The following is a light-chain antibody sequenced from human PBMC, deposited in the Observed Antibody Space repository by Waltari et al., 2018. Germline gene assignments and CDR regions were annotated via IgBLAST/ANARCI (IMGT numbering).Light chain of an antibody. Sequence: QSVLTQPPSVSGAPGQRVTISCTGSGSNIGAGYDVHWYQQLPGKAPKRLFYGVNMRPSGVPDRISGSQSSTSASLAITGLQAEDEADYFCQSYDTSLSVIFGGGTKLTVL. CDR3: QSYDTSLSVI. CDR2: GVN. CDR1: GSNIGAGYD. J-gene: IGLJ2*01. V-gene: IGLV1-40*01.